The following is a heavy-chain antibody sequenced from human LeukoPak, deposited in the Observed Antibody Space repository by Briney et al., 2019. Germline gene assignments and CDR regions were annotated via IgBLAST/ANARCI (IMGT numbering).Heavy chain of an antibody. CDR1: GYTFTSYG. J-gene: IGHJ4*02. D-gene: IGHD3-22*01. CDR2: ISAYNGNT. CDR3: ARDPRRRYYDSSGYYRWFDY. V-gene: IGHV1-18*01. Sequence: GASVKVSCKASGYTFTSYGISWVRQAPGQGLEWMGWISAYNGNTNYAQKLQGRVTMTTDTSTSTAYMELRSLRSDDTAVYCCARDPRRRYYDSSGYYRWFDYWGQGTLVTVSS.